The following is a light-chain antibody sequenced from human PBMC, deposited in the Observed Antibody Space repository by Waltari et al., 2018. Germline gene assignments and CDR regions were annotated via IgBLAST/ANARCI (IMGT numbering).Light chain of an antibody. V-gene: IGKV3-11*01. J-gene: IGKJ5*01. Sequence: FVLTQSPATLSVSAGETATLSCRASQNIKKFLAWYQQKPGQAPRLIIHDESNRATGIPARFSGSGSGTDCTLTISSVEPEEFAVYYCQQRSNWPRITFGQGTRLELK. CDR3: QQRSNWPRIT. CDR2: DES. CDR1: QNIKKF.